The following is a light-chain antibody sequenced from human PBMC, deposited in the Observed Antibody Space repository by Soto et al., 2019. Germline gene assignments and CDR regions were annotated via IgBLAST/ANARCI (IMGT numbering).Light chain of an antibody. CDR3: TSYTSSRTPV. CDR1: SSDVGGYNF. Sequence: QSALTQPASVSASPGQSITISCAGTSSDVGGYNFVSWYQHHPGKAPKLIIYEFYKRPSGVSNRFSASKSGNAASLTISGLQAEDEADYYCTSYTSSRTPVFGGGTKLTVL. V-gene: IGLV2-14*01. J-gene: IGLJ2*01. CDR2: EFY.